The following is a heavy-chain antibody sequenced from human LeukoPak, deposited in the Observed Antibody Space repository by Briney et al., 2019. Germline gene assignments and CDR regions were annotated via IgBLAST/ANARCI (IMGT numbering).Heavy chain of an antibody. D-gene: IGHD6-19*01. CDR1: GGSFSGYY. CDR3: ARGKSSGWFDY. CDR2: INHSGST. J-gene: IGHJ4*02. V-gene: IGHV4-34*01. Sequence: SETLSLACAVYGGSFSGYYWSWIRQPPGKGLEWIGEINHSGSTNYNPSLKSRVTISVDTSKNQFSLKLSSVTAADTAVYYCARGKSSGWFDYWGQGTLVTVSS.